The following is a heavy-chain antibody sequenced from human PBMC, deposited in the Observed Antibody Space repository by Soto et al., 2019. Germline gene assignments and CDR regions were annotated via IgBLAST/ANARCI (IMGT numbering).Heavy chain of an antibody. CDR1: GGSMSGYY. CDR3: AGNLAAAGRRYYGMDV. V-gene: IGHV4-4*07. CDR2: VYTSETT. J-gene: IGHJ6*02. D-gene: IGHD6-25*01. Sequence: QVQLQESGPGLVKPSETLSLTCTVSGGSMSGYYWCWIRQSAGTGLEWIGRVYTSETTYYNPSLKSRVTMSLDTSKNQLSLNLYSLTAADRAVYYCAGNLAAAGRRYYGMDVWGQGTTVTVSS.